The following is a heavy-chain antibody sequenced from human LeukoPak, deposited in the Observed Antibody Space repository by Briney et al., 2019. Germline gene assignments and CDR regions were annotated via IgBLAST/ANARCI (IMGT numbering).Heavy chain of an antibody. CDR1: GYTFTGYY. CDR3: AREREMNGYDFDY. Sequence: ASVKVSCKASGYTFTGYYMHWVRQAPGQGLEWMGWINPNSGGTNYAQKFQGRVTMTRDTSISTAYMELSRLRSDDTAVYYCAREREMNGYDFDYWGQGTLVTVSS. V-gene: IGHV1-2*02. CDR2: INPNSGGT. D-gene: IGHD5-12*01. J-gene: IGHJ4*02.